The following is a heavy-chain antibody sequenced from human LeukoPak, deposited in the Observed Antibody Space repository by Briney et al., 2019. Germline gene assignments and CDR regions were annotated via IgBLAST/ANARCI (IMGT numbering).Heavy chain of an antibody. D-gene: IGHD3-10*01. J-gene: IGHJ5*02. V-gene: IGHV4-39*07. CDR3: ARQWRLVRGVIINWFDP. Sequence: PSETLSLTCTVSGGSISSSSYYWGWIRQPPGKGLEWIGSIYYSGSTYYNPSLKSRVTISVDTSKNQFSLKLSSVTAADTAVYYCARQWRLVRGVIINWFDPWGQGTLVTVSS. CDR2: IYYSGST. CDR1: GGSISSSSYY.